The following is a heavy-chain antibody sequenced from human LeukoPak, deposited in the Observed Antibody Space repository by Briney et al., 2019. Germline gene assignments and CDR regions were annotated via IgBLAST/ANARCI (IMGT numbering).Heavy chain of an antibody. D-gene: IGHD5-18*01. J-gene: IGHJ4*02. Sequence: GASVTVSCKASGYTFTSYHLHWVRQAPGQGLEWMGWINPNSGGTNYAQRFQGRGTMTRDTSISTAYMELSSLRSDDTAVYYCARYRPDTADDYWGQGTLVTVSS. CDR1: GYTFTSYH. CDR3: ARYRPDTADDY. V-gene: IGHV1-2*02. CDR2: INPNSGGT.